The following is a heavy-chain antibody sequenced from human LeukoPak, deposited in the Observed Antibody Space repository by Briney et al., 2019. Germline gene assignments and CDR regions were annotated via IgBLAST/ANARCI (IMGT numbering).Heavy chain of an antibody. V-gene: IGHV3-23*01. CDR2: ISGSGGST. CDR1: GFTFSSYA. CDR3: AKDKQLWLENDY. D-gene: IGHD5-18*01. J-gene: IGHJ4*02. Sequence: GGSLRLSYAASGFTFSSYAMSWVRRAPGKGLEWVSAISGSGGSTYYADSVKGRFTISRDNSKNTLYLQMNSLRAEDTAVYYCAKDKQLWLENDYWGQGTLVTVSS.